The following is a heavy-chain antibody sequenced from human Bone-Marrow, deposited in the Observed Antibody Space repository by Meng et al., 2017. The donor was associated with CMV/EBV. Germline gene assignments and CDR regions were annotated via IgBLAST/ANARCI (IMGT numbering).Heavy chain of an antibody. CDR3: ARISGSYYDFWSGHAGYYYGMDV. V-gene: IGHV3-30-3*01. CDR2: ISYDGSNK. D-gene: IGHD3-3*01. J-gene: IGHJ6*02. Sequence: MHWVRQAPGKGLEWVAVISYDGSNKYYEDSVKGRFTISRDNYKNTLYLQMNSLRAEDTAVYYCARISGSYYDFWSGHAGYYYGMDVWGQGTTVTVSS.